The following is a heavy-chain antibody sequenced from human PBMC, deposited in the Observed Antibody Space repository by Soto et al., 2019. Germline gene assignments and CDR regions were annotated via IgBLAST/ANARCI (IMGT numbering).Heavy chain of an antibody. CDR1: GGTFSSYA. D-gene: IGHD2-21*02. Sequence: ASVKVSCKASGGTFSSYAISWVRQAPGQGLEWMGGIIPIFGTANYAQKFQGRVTITADESTSTAYMELSSLRSEDTAVYYCARERSYCGGDCYHDAFDIWGQGTMVTVSS. CDR3: ARERSYCGGDCYHDAFDI. J-gene: IGHJ3*02. V-gene: IGHV1-69*13. CDR2: IIPIFGTA.